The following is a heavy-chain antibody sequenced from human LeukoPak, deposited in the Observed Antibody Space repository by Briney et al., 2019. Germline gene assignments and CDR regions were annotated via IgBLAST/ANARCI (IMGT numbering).Heavy chain of an antibody. CDR3: ARPGGYGVQPLDY. D-gene: IGHD5-12*01. V-gene: IGHV3-7*01. J-gene: IGHJ4*02. CDR1: GFTFSSYW. CDR2: IKPDASEI. Sequence: GGSLRLSCAASGFTFSSYWMSWVRQAPGKGLEWVADIKPDASEIYYLDSVKGRFTVSRDNAKTSLYLQMNSLRVEDTAVYYCARPGGYGVQPLDYWGQGTLVTVAS.